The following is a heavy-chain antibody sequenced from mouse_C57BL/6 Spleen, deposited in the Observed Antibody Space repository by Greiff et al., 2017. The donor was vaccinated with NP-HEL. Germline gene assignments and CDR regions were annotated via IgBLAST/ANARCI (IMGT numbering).Heavy chain of an antibody. Sequence: QVQLQQSGAELVMPGASVKLSCKASGYTFTSYWMHWVKQRPGQGLEWIGEIDPSDSYTNYNQKFKGKSTLTVDKSSSTAYMQLSSLTSEDSAVYYCARMPGTTYFDYWGQGTTLTVSS. J-gene: IGHJ2*01. D-gene: IGHD4-1*01. CDR3: ARMPGTTYFDY. CDR1: GYTFTSYW. V-gene: IGHV1-69*01. CDR2: IDPSDSYT.